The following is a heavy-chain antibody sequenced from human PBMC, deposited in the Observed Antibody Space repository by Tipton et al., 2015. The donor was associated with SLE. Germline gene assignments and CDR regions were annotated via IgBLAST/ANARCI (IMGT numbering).Heavy chain of an antibody. CDR1: GGSISSSSYY. Sequence: TLSLTCTVSGGSISSSSYYWGWIRQPPGKGLEWIGEINHGGSTNYNPSLKSRVTMSVDTSKNQFSLKLSSVTAADTAVYYCAREVSDGYHNHGPFDIWGQGTMVTVSS. CDR2: INHGGST. D-gene: IGHD5-24*01. CDR3: AREVSDGYHNHGPFDI. V-gene: IGHV4-39*07. J-gene: IGHJ3*02.